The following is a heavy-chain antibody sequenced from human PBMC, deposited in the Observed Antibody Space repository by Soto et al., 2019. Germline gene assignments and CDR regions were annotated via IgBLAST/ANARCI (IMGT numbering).Heavy chain of an antibody. CDR1: GGTFSSYA. CDR2: IIPIFGTA. Sequence: GASVKVSCKASGGTFSSYAISWVRQAPGQGLEWMGGIIPIFGTANYAQKFQGRVTITADESTGTAYMELSSLRSEDTAVYYCARRHNYGMDVWGQGTTVTVSS. J-gene: IGHJ6*02. CDR3: ARRHNYGMDV. V-gene: IGHV1-69*13.